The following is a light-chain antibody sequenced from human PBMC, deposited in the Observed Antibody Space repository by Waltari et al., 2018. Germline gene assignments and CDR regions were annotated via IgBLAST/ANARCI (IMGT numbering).Light chain of an antibody. CDR1: TGAVTSGFY. CDR3: LLYYCGAQV. J-gene: IGLJ3*02. Sequence: QTVVTQEPSLTVSPGGTVTLTCASSTGAVTSGFYPSWFQQKPGQPPRALIYSTNNKHAWTPARFSVSLLGGKAALTLSGVQVEDEAEYYGLLYYCGAQVFGGGTKLTVL. V-gene: IGLV7-43*01. CDR2: STN.